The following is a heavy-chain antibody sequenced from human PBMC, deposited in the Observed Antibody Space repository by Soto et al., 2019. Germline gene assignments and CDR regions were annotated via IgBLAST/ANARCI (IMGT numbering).Heavy chain of an antibody. Sequence: VGSLSLSCVASGFTFDTYGIHWVRQAPGKGLEWVAVISYDGSNKYYADSVKGRFAISRDNSYNTLFLQLHSLRAEDTAVYYCAKSRYADSSGDYYDFWGQGTRVTVSS. D-gene: IGHD3-22*01. CDR2: ISYDGSNK. V-gene: IGHV3-30*09. CDR1: GFTFDTYG. CDR3: AKSRYADSSGDYYDF. J-gene: IGHJ4*02.